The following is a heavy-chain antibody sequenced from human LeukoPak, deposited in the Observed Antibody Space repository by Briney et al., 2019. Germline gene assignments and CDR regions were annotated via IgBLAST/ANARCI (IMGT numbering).Heavy chain of an antibody. CDR2: IFGSGGSA. CDR3: AKTTTGYSSGRYPAWPIDY. J-gene: IGHJ4*02. D-gene: IGHD2-15*01. Sequence: GGSLRLSCAASGFTFGSYAMYWVRQAPGKGLEWVSGIFGSGGSAHYADSVKGRFTISRDNSKNTVHPQMDSLRAEDTATYYCAKTTTGYSSGRYPAWPIDYWGQGTLVTVSS. V-gene: IGHV3-23*01. CDR1: GFTFGSYA.